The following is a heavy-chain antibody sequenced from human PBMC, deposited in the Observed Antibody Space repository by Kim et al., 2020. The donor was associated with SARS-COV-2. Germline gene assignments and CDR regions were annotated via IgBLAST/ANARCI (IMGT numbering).Heavy chain of an antibody. CDR3: ARNSGSYYGTFYY. Sequence: AQTCPGRVTITRYTSASTAYMELSSLRSEDTAVYYCARNSGSYYGTFYYWGQGTLVTVSS. J-gene: IGHJ4*02. D-gene: IGHD1-26*01. V-gene: IGHV1-3*01.